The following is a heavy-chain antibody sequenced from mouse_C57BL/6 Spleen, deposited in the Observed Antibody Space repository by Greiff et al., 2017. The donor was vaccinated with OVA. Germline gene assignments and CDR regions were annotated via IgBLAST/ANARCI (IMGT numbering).Heavy chain of an antibody. V-gene: IGHV5-4*01. Sequence: EVMLVESGGGLVKPGGSLKLSCAASGFTFSSYAMSWVRQTPEKRLEWVATISDGGSYTYYPDNVKGRFTISRDNANNNLYLQMSHLKSEDTAMYYCARDYYGSSLDYWGQGTTLTVSS. CDR2: ISDGGSYT. CDR1: GFTFSSYA. D-gene: IGHD1-1*01. J-gene: IGHJ2*01. CDR3: ARDYYGSSLDY.